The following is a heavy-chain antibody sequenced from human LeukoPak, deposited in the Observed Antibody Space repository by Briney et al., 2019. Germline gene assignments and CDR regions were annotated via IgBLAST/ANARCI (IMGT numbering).Heavy chain of an antibody. J-gene: IGHJ4*02. D-gene: IGHD2-8*02. V-gene: IGHV4-59*08. CDR3: ARQAGGTYYFDY. CDR1: GGSISSYY. CDR2: IYYSGST. Sequence: SETLSLTCTVSGGSISSYYWSWIRQTPGKGLEWIGYIYYSGSTNYNPSLESRVTISVDTSKSQLSLKLSSVTAADTAVYYCARQAGGTYYFDYWGQGTLVTVSS.